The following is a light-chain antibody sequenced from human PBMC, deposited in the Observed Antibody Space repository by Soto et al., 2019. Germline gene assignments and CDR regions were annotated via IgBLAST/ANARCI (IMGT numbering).Light chain of an antibody. V-gene: IGLV2-23*01. CDR2: EAT. J-gene: IGLJ3*02. CDR3: CSYARSSTAV. Sequence: QSALTQPASVSGSPGQSITISCTGTSSDVGSYNLVSWYQQHPGKAPKLMIYEATKRPSGVSNRCSGSKSGNTASMTISGLQSEDEADYYCCSYARSSTAVFGGGTKLTVL. CDR1: SSDVGSYNL.